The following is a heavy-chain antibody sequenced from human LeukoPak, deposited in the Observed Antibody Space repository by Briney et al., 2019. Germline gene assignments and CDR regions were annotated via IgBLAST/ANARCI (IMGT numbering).Heavy chain of an antibody. CDR2: INPSGGST. Sequence: ASVKVSCKASVYTFTSYYMHWVRQAPGQGLEWMGIINPSGGSTSYAQKFQGRVTMTRDTSTSTVYMELSSLRSEDTAVYYCARSNIVVVPAAMLVLSGMDVWGQGTTVTVSS. CDR1: VYTFTSYY. J-gene: IGHJ6*02. CDR3: ARSNIVVVPAAMLVLSGMDV. V-gene: IGHV1-46*01. D-gene: IGHD2-2*01.